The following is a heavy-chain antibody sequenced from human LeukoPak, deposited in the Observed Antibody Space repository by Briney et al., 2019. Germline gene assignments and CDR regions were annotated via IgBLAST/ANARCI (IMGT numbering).Heavy chain of an antibody. V-gene: IGHV1-24*01. CDR2: FVPEDDET. D-gene: IGHD7-27*01. CDR1: GSTLTEFS. Sequence: GASVKVSCKVSGSTLTEFSIHWVRQAPGKGLEWMGGFVPEDDETIYAKSFQGRVTMTEDTSTDTAYMELSSLRSEDTAMYYCATIAPGDLFDSWGQGTLVTVSS. CDR3: ATIAPGDLFDS. J-gene: IGHJ4*02.